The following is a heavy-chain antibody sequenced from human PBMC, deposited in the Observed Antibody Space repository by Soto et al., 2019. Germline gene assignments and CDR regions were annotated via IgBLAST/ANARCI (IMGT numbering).Heavy chain of an antibody. D-gene: IGHD6-13*01. V-gene: IGHV4-31*03. Sequence: SETLSLTCTVSGGSISSGGYYWSRIRQHPGKGLEWIGYIYYSGGTYYNPSLKSRVTISVDTSKNQFSLKLSSVTAADTAVYYCAREGSSSPPYNWFDPWGQGTLVTAPQ. CDR3: AREGSSSPPYNWFDP. CDR2: IYYSGGT. CDR1: GGSISSGGYY. J-gene: IGHJ5*02.